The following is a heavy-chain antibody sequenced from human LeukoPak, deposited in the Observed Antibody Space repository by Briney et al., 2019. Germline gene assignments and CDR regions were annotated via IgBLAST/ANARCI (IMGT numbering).Heavy chain of an antibody. Sequence: SETLSLTCTVSGGSISSSSYYWGWIRQPPGKGLEWIGSIYYSGSTYYNPSLKTRVTISVDTSKNQFSLKLSSVTAADTAVYYCARGVGAAYDYWGQGTLVTVSS. CDR3: ARGVGAAYDY. V-gene: IGHV4-39*07. CDR1: GGSISSSSYY. J-gene: IGHJ4*02. D-gene: IGHD1-26*01. CDR2: IYYSGST.